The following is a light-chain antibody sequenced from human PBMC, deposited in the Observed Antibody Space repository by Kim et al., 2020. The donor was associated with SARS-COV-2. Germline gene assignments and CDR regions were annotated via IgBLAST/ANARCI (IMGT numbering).Light chain of an antibody. J-gene: IGKJ4*01. CDR3: QKYDGGALA. CDR1: QDISNF. V-gene: IGKV1-27*01. CDR2: GAS. Sequence: ASVGDRGSITCRARQDISNFVAWYQQKPGKPPKLLIYGASSVQSGFPSRFSGSGFGTDFTLTIDGLQSGDVATYYCQKYDGGALAFGGGTKVDIK.